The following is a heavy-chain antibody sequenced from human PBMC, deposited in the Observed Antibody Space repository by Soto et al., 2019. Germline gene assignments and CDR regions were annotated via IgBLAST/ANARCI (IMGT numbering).Heavy chain of an antibody. Sequence: GESLKISCKGSGYSFTSYWISWVRQMPGKGLEWMGRIDPSDSYTNYSPSFQGHVTISADKSISTAYLQWSSLKASDTAMYYCARLSPVLLWFGEPRHGMAFWGQGTTVTVSS. CDR3: ARLSPVLLWFGEPRHGMAF. CDR2: IDPSDSYT. J-gene: IGHJ6*02. CDR1: GYSFTSYW. V-gene: IGHV5-10-1*01. D-gene: IGHD3-10*01.